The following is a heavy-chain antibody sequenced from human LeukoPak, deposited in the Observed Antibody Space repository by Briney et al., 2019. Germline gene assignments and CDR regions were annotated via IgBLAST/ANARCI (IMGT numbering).Heavy chain of an antibody. CDR3: ARDPYCSGGTCYPAPYFGMDV. Sequence: GGSLRLSCAASGFTVSNNYMSWVRQAPGKGLEWVSVIYRGGSTYYADSVKGRFTISRDDSKNTLYLQMNSLRAEDTAVYYCARDPYCSGGTCYPAPYFGMDVWGQGTTVTVSS. CDR2: IYRGGST. V-gene: IGHV3-66*01. CDR1: GFTVSNNY. J-gene: IGHJ6*02. D-gene: IGHD2-15*01.